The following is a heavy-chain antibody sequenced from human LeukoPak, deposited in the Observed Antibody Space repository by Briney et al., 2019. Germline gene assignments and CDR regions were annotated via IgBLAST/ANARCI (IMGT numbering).Heavy chain of an antibody. J-gene: IGHJ4*02. Sequence: ASVKVSCKASGDTFTTYDVNWVRQATGQGLEWMGWMNPNSGNTGYAQNFQGRVTMTMNTSITTAYMELTSLTSEDTAVYYCARSTMGARRRYDYWGLGTLVTVSA. V-gene: IGHV1-8*01. D-gene: IGHD3-10*01. CDR3: ARSTMGARRRYDY. CDR2: MNPNSGNT. CDR1: GDTFTTYD.